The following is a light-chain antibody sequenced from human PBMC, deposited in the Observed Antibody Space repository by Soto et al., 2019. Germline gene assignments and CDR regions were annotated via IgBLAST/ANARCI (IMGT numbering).Light chain of an antibody. CDR2: GAS. J-gene: IGKJ2*01. CDR3: QQYGSSPPGYT. V-gene: IGKV3-20*01. CDR1: QSVSSSY. Sequence: EIVLTQSPGTLSLSPGERATLSCRASQSVSSSYLAWYQQKPGQAPRLLIYGASSRATGIPDRFSGSGSGTDFSLTISRLEPEDFAVYYCQQYGSSPPGYTVGQGNKLEIK.